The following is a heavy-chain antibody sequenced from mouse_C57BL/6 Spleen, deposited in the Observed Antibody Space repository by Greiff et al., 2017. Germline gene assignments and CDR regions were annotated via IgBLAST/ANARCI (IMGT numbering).Heavy chain of an antibody. Sequence: VQLQQSGPELVKPGASVKIPCKASGYTFTDYNMDWVKQSHGKSLEWIGDINPNNGGTIYNQKFKGKATLTVDKSSSTAYMELRSLTSEDTAVYYCAREGSTTVVGAMDYWGQGTSVTVSS. D-gene: IGHD1-1*01. CDR1: GYTFTDYN. CDR2: INPNNGGT. J-gene: IGHJ4*01. V-gene: IGHV1-18*01. CDR3: AREGSTTVVGAMDY.